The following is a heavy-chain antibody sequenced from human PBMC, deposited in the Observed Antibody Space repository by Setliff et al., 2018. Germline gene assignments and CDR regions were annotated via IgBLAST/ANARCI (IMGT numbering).Heavy chain of an antibody. D-gene: IGHD1-20*01. V-gene: IGHV3-48*01. Sequence: PGGSLRLSCAASGFTLSSYNMDWVRQAPGKGLEWVSYINSRSSTIFYADSVKGRFTISRDNAKNSLYLQMDSLRAEDTALYYCARDGNNWTDLDYLGHGTLVTVSS. J-gene: IGHJ4*01. CDR2: INSRSSTI. CDR3: ARDGNNWTDLDY. CDR1: GFTLSSYN.